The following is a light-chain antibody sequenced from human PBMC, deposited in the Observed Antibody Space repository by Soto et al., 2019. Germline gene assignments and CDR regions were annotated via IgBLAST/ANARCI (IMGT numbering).Light chain of an antibody. Sequence: DIVLTQSPGTLSLSPGERATLSCRASQSVSSSYLAWYQQKPGQPPRLLIYGASSRATGLPDRFSGSGSGTDFTLTISRLEPEDFAVYYCQQYGSSLYTFGQGTKLEIK. J-gene: IGKJ2*01. CDR1: QSVSSSY. CDR3: QQYGSSLYT. V-gene: IGKV3-20*01. CDR2: GAS.